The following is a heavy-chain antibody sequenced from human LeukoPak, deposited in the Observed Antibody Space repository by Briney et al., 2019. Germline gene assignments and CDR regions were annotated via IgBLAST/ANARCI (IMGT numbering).Heavy chain of an antibody. CDR3: AKMVSPYYDSSGYYCDY. CDR1: GFTFSNYG. Sequence: GGSLRLSCAASGFTFSNYGMHWVRQAPGKGLEWVAFIRYDGTNKYYADSVKGRFTISRDNSKNTLFLQMDSLRAEDTAIYYCAKMVSPYYDSSGYYCDYWGQGTLVTVSS. CDR2: IRYDGTNK. J-gene: IGHJ4*02. D-gene: IGHD3-22*01. V-gene: IGHV3-30*02.